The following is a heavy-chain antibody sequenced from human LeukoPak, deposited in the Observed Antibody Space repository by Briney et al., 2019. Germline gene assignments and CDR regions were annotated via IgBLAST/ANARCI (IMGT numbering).Heavy chain of an antibody. J-gene: IGHJ1*01. D-gene: IGHD4-17*01. V-gene: IGHV3-73*01. Sequence: GGSLKLSCAASGFTLSGSAMHWVRHASGRGLEWVGRIRSKTKSYATAYVASVKGRFSVSRDDSKNTAYLQMNSLKTEDTGVYYCSRADDYDDYERHFQDWGQGTLVTVSS. CDR2: IRSKTKSYAT. CDR3: SRADDYDDYERHFQD. CDR1: GFTLSGSA.